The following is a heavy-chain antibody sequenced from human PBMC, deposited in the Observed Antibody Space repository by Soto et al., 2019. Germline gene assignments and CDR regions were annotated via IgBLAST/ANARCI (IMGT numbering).Heavy chain of an antibody. J-gene: IGHJ4*02. CDR3: VKPGWELPRRGYFDY. CDR1: GFTFSSYA. V-gene: IGHV3-23*01. CDR2: ISGSGGST. Sequence: HPGGSLRLSCAASGFTFSSYAMSWVRQAPGKGLEWVSAISGSGGSTYYADSVKGRFTISRDNSKNTLYLQMNSLRAEDTAVYYCVKPGWELPRRGYFDYWGQGTLVTVSS. D-gene: IGHD1-26*01.